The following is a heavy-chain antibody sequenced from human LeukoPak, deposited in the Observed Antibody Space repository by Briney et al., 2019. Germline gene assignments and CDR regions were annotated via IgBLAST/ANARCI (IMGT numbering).Heavy chain of an antibody. J-gene: IGHJ3*02. D-gene: IGHD3-22*01. CDR2: INPSGGST. CDR1: GYTFTSYY. V-gene: IGHV1-46*01. Sequence: ASVKVSCKASGYTFTSYYMHWVRQAPGQGLEWMGIINPSGGSTSYAQKFQGRVTMTRDTSTSTVYMELSSLRSEDTAVYYCASSPPYYYDGSAAFDIWGQGTMVTVSS. CDR3: ASSPPYYYDGSAAFDI.